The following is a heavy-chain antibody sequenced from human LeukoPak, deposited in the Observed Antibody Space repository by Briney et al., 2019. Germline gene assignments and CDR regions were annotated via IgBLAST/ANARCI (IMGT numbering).Heavy chain of an antibody. CDR2: IWYDGSNK. J-gene: IGHJ6*02. CDR1: GFTYNSHA. D-gene: IGHD1-26*01. CDR3: AKAGGSYYPYFYYGMDV. V-gene: IGHV3-33*06. Sequence: GGSLRLSCAASGFTYNSHAMHWVRQAPGKGLEWVAVIWYDGSNKYYADPVKGRFTISRDNSKNTMHLEMNSLRAEVTAVYYCAKAGGSYYPYFYYGMDVWGQGTAVTVSS.